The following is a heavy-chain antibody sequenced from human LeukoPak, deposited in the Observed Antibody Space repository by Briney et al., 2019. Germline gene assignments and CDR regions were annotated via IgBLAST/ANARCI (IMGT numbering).Heavy chain of an antibody. CDR1: GFTFSSYS. J-gene: IGHJ4*02. CDR2: ISSSSSTI. Sequence: GGSLRLSCLTSGFTFSSYSMHWVRQAPGKGLEWVSYISSSSSTIYYADSVKGRFTISRDNAKNSLYLQMNSLRAEDTAVYYCARERRNSGSYPFDYWGQGTLVTVSS. V-gene: IGHV3-48*01. CDR3: ARERRNSGSYPFDY. D-gene: IGHD1-26*01.